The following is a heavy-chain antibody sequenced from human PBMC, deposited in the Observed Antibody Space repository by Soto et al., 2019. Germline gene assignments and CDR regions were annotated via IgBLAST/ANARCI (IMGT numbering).Heavy chain of an antibody. J-gene: IGHJ4*02. CDR3: ARTNSSGWYPYFDY. CDR1: GGSISSSSYY. D-gene: IGHD6-19*01. V-gene: IGHV4-39*01. Sequence: QLQLQESGPGLVKPSETLSLTCTVSGGSISSSSYYWGWIRQPPGKGLEWIGSIYYSGSTYYNPPLQSRVTIAVDTSKNQFSLKLSSVTAADTAVYYCARTNSSGWYPYFDYWGQGTLVTVSS. CDR2: IYYSGST.